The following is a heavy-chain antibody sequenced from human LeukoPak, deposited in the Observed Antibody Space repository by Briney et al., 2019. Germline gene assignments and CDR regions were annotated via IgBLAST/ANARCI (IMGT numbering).Heavy chain of an antibody. CDR3: AKDDTIFGVVIIATPLFDY. V-gene: IGHV3-53*01. CDR1: EFSVGSNY. Sequence: GGSLRLSCAASEFSVGSNYMTWVRQAPGKGLEWVSLIYSGGSTYYADSVKGRFTISRDNSKNTLYLQMNSLRAEDTAVYYCAKDDTIFGVVIIATPLFDYWGQGTLVTVSS. D-gene: IGHD3-3*01. CDR2: IYSGGST. J-gene: IGHJ4*02.